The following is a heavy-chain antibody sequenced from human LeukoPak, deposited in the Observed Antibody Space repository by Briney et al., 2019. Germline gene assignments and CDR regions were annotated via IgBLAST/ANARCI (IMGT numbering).Heavy chain of an antibody. J-gene: IGHJ4*02. CDR3: AKSETTVITPSEY. CDR2: ISGSGGRT. CDR1: GFTFSSYA. Sequence: PGGSLRLSCVASGFTFSSYAMSWVRQAPGKGLEWVSAISGSGGRTYYADSVKGRFTISRDNSKNTLYLQMNSLRAEDTAVYYCAKSETTVITPSEYWGQGTLVTASS. V-gene: IGHV3-23*01. D-gene: IGHD4-23*01.